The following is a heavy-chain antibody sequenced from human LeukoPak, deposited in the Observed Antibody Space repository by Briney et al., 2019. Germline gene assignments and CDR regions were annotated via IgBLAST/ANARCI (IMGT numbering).Heavy chain of an antibody. CDR1: GFTFSNYD. CDR2: IRTAAGDT. V-gene: IGHV3-13*01. CDR3: ARGSRGDFYYYMDV. J-gene: IGHJ6*03. D-gene: IGHD3-10*01. Sequence: GGSLRLSRVASGFTFSNYDLHWVRQSTGKGLEWVSAIRTAAGDTHYSDSVKGRFTISRENAKNSVYLQMDSLRAGDTAVYFCARGSRGDFYYYMDVWGKGTTVTVSS.